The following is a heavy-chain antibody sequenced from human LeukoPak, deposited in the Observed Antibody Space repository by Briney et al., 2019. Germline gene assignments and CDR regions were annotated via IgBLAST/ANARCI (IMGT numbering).Heavy chain of an antibody. CDR3: ARDQGYCSAGSCYHFDX. CDR2: TYYRSKWYN. CDR1: GDSVSSNSXA. V-gene: IGHV6-1*01. Sequence: LTCAISGDSVSSNSXAWNWIGQSPSRGLEWLGRTYYRSKWYNDYAVSVKSRITINPDTSKNQFSLQLKSVTPEDTAVYYCARDQGYCSAGSCYHFDXWGQGT. D-gene: IGHD2-15*01. J-gene: IGHJ4*02.